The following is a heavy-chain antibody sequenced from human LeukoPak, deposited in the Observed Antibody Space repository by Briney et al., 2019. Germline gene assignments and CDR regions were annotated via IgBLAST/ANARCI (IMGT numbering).Heavy chain of an antibody. J-gene: IGHJ6*03. CDR3: ASVDTAGYYYYCMDV. Sequence: SETLSLTCAVYGGSFSGYYWSWIRQPPGKGLEWIGEINHSGSTNYNPSLKSRVTISVDTSKSQFSLKLSSVTAADTAVYYCASVDTAGYYYYCMDVWGKGTTVTVSS. V-gene: IGHV4-34*01. CDR1: GGSFSGYY. CDR2: INHSGST. D-gene: IGHD5-18*01.